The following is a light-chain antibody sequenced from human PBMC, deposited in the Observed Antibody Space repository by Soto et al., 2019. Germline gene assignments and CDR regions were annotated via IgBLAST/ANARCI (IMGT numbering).Light chain of an antibody. CDR3: SSYAGSNDRWV. Sequence: QSVLTQPPSASGSPGQSVTISCTGTSSDIGAYNYVSWYQQHPGKAPKLMIHEVSKRPSGVPARFSGSKSGNTASLTVSGLQAEDEADYYCSSYAGSNDRWVFGGGTQLTVL. V-gene: IGLV2-8*01. CDR2: EVS. J-gene: IGLJ3*02. CDR1: SSDIGAYNY.